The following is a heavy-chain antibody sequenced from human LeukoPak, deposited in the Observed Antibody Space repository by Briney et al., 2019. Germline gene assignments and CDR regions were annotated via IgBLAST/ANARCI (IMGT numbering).Heavy chain of an antibody. CDR2: IYLSGST. CDR3: ARSGQWLVRDFDF. D-gene: IGHD6-19*01. J-gene: IGHJ4*02. Sequence: PSETLSLTCTVSGCSISSGYYWGWIRQPPGKGLEWIGSIYLSGSTYYNPSLKSRVTISVDTSKNQFSLKLSSVTAADTAVYYCARSGQWLVRDFDFWGQGTLVTVSS. CDR1: GCSISSGYY. V-gene: IGHV4-38-2*02.